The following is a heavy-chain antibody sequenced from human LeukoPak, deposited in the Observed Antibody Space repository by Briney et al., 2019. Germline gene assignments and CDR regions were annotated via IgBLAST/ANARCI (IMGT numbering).Heavy chain of an antibody. D-gene: IGHD6-13*01. J-gene: IGHJ6*03. Sequence: GGSLRLSCAASGFTFSSSEMNWVRQAPGKGVEWVSYISRRGSTIYYADSVKGRFTISRDNSKNTVYLQMNSLRAEDTAVYYCAREQQQLPGYMDVWGQGTTVTVSS. V-gene: IGHV3-48*03. CDR2: ISRRGSTI. CDR1: GFTFSSSE. CDR3: AREQQQLPGYMDV.